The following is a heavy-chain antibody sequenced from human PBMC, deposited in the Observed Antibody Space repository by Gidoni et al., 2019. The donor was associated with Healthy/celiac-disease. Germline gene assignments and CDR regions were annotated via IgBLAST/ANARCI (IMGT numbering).Heavy chain of an antibody. J-gene: IGHJ4*02. Sequence: QVQLVQSGAEVKKPGSSVKVSCKASGGSFSSYTISWVRQAPGQGLAGMGRIIPILGIANYAQKFQGRVTITADKSTSTAYMELSSLRSEDTAVYYCARVSDYGGNSAFDYWGQGTLVTVSS. D-gene: IGHD4-17*01. CDR1: GGSFSSYT. CDR3: ARVSDYGGNSAFDY. CDR2: IIPILGIA. V-gene: IGHV1-69*02.